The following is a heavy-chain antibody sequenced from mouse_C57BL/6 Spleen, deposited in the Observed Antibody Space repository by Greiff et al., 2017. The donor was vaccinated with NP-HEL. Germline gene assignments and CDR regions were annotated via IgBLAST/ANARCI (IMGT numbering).Heavy chain of an antibody. CDR1: GYSFTGYY. CDR2: INPSTGGT. D-gene: IGHD5-1*01. V-gene: IGHV1-42*01. J-gene: IGHJ2*01. CDR3: ARGEYPDY. Sequence: VQLQQSGPELVKPGASVKISCKASGYSFTGYYMNWVKQSPEKSLEWIGEINPSTGGTTYNQKFKAKATLTVDKSSSTAYMQLKSLTSEDSAVYYCARGEYPDYWGQGTTLTVSS.